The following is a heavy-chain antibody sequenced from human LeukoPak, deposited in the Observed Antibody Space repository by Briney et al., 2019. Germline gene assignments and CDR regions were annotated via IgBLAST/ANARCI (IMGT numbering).Heavy chain of an antibody. V-gene: IGHV3-74*01. CDR3: AGDYIWGRLF. D-gene: IGHD3-16*01. J-gene: IGHJ4*01. Sequence: PGGSLRLSCVGSGFSLSDYWMHWVRQTPGKGPMWVSRITSDGSTTWYADSVKGRFTVSRDNAKNTLFLEMNSLRDEDTAVYYCAGDYIWGRLFWGQGTLVTVSS. CDR2: ITSDGSTT. CDR1: GFSLSDYW.